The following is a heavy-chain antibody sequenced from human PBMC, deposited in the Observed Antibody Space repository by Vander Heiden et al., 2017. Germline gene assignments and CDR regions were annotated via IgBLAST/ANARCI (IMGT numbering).Heavy chain of an antibody. CDR1: GYTFTGYY. CDR3: ARHSHYDDTSDYYAYDF. D-gene: IGHD3-22*01. CDR2: INPNTAGT. J-gene: IGHJ4*02. V-gene: IGHV1-2*06. Sequence: QVQLVQSGAEVKKPGASVKVSCKASGYTFTGYYIHWVRQAPGQGFEWMGRINPNTAGTNHAQKFQGRVTVTSDTSISTAYMELTSLTSDDTAVYYCARHSHYDDTSDYYAYDFWGQGTLVTVSS.